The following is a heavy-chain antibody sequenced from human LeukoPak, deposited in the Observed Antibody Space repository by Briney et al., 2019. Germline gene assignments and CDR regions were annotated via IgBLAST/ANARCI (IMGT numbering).Heavy chain of an antibody. CDR3: ATDGSGGNAEWYFDL. CDR2: INHSGST. D-gene: IGHD4-23*01. Sequence: SETLSLTCAVYGGSFSGYYWSWIRQPPGKGLEWIGEINHSGSTNYNPSLKSRVTISVDTSKNQFSLKLSSVTAADTAVYYCATDGSGGNAEWYFDLWGRGTLVIVYS. J-gene: IGHJ2*01. CDR1: GGSFSGYY. V-gene: IGHV4-34*01.